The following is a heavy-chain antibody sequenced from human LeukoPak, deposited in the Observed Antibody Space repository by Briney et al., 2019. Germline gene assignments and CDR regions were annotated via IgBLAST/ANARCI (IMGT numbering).Heavy chain of an antibody. Sequence: GGSLRLSCAVSGFTFSGFWMSWSRQAPGKGLEWVASINSDGSEGYYADVVKGRFTISRDNAKNSLYLRINSLRAEDTAVYYCARFQYKAAFDIWGQGTMVTVSS. CDR2: INSDGSEG. CDR3: ARFQYKAAFDI. CDR1: GFTFSGFW. D-gene: IGHD1-1*01. V-gene: IGHV3-7*03. J-gene: IGHJ3*02.